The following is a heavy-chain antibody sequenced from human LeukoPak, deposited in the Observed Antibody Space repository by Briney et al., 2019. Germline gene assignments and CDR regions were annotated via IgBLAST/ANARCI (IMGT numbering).Heavy chain of an antibody. V-gene: IGHV3-48*04. CDR2: IGSGTRSTI. J-gene: IGHJ4*02. CDR3: ARTEQGYCSGGSCYSADCYCDY. Sequence: GESLRLSCTASGFTFRSYSMHWVRQAPGKGLEWISYIGSGTRSTIYYADSVKGRFTISRDDAKNSLYLQMNSLRSEDTAVYYCARTEQGYCSGGSCYSADCYCDYWGQGTLVTVSS. D-gene: IGHD2-15*01. CDR1: GFTFRSYS.